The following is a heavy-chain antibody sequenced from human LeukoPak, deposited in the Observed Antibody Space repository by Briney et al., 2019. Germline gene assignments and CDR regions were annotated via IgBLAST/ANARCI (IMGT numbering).Heavy chain of an antibody. Sequence: PGGSLRLSCATSGFTFSSYGMHWVRQVPGKGLEWVTVISHDAKSTYRVDSVKGRFTISRDNSKNTLYLQMNSLRAEDTAVYYCAKDGGNYYDTAGNHLMRSYMDVWGKGTTVTVSS. V-gene: IGHV3-30*18. CDR2: ISHDAKST. CDR3: AKDGGNYYDTAGNHLMRSYMDV. D-gene: IGHD3-22*01. CDR1: GFTFSSYG. J-gene: IGHJ6*04.